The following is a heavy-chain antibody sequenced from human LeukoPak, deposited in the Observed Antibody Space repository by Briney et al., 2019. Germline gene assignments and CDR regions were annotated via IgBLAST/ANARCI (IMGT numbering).Heavy chain of an antibody. CDR1: GFTFNNYG. Sequence: GGSLRLSCAASGFTFNNYGMHWVRQAPGKGLEWVAVISYDGPNKYYADSVKGRFTISRDNSKNTVDLQMNSLRAEDTALYYCTKGLGVVIDFLLFDSWGQGTLVTVSS. CDR3: TKGLGVVIDFLLFDS. CDR2: ISYDGPNK. V-gene: IGHV3-30*18. J-gene: IGHJ4*02. D-gene: IGHD3-3*01.